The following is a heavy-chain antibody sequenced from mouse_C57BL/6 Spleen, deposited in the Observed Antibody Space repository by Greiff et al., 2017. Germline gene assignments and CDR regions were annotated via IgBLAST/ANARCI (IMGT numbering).Heavy chain of an antibody. Sequence: EVMLVESGGGLVKPGGSLKLSCAASGFTFSDYGMHWVRQAPEKGLEWVAYISSGSSTIYYADTVKGRFTISRDNAKNTLFLQMTSLRSEDTAMYYCARKARMGYFDVWGTGTTVTVSS. D-gene: IGHD3-1*01. V-gene: IGHV5-17*01. CDR3: ARKARMGYFDV. CDR2: ISSGSSTI. J-gene: IGHJ1*03. CDR1: GFTFSDYG.